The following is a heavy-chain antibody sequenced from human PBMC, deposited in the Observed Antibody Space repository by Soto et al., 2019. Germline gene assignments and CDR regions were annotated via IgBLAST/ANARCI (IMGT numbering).Heavy chain of an antibody. CDR1: GFTFDDYA. CDR2: ISWNSGSI. Sequence: EVQLVESGGGLVQPGRSLRLSCAASGFTFDDYAMHWVRQAPGKGLEWVSGISWNSGSIGYADSVKGRFTISRDNANHSLYLQMNGLRDEDTAVYDCAKDSVRGDSSIYYYYYMDVWGKGTTVTVAS. V-gene: IGHV3-9*01. CDR3: AKDSVRGDSSIYYYYYMDV. D-gene: IGHD2-21*02. J-gene: IGHJ6*03.